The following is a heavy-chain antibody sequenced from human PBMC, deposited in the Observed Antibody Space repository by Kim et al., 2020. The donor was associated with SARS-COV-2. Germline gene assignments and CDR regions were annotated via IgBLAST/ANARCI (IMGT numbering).Heavy chain of an antibody. V-gene: IGHV1-2*02. CDR1: GHTFTNNY. CDR2: INPHGGGT. J-gene: IGHJ4*02. D-gene: IGHD1-7*01. CDR3: AKVGIYGTLYY. Sequence: ASVKVSCEASGHTFTNNYFHWVRQAPGQGLEWMGWINPHGGGTNYAQKFQGRVIMTGDTSINTAYVELTNLTSDDTAVYYCAKVGIYGTLYYWGRGTLVSVSS.